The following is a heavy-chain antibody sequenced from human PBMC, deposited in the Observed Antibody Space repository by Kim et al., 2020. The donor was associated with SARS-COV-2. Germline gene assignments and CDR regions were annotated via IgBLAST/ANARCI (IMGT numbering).Heavy chain of an antibody. D-gene: IGHD2-2*03. Sequence: SETLSLTCTVSGGSISSSSYYWGWIRQPPGKGLEWIGSIYYSGSTYYNPSLKSRVTISVDTSKNQFSLKLSSVTAADTAVYYCARDGSRVFYYYYGMDVWGQGTTVTVSS. J-gene: IGHJ6*02. V-gene: IGHV4-39*07. CDR1: GGSISSSSYY. CDR2: IYYSGST. CDR3: ARDGSRVFYYYYGMDV.